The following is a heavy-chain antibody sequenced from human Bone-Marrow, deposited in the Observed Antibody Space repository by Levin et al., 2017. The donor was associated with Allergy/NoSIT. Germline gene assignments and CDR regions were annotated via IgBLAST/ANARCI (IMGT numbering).Heavy chain of an antibody. D-gene: IGHD2-21*01. CDR2: IFWDDYK. J-gene: IGHJ3*01. CDR3: AHSEGGNTGDRFDV. Sequence: NVSGPTLVKPPQTLTLTCTFSGFSLTSTDAGVGWIRQPPGKALEWLALIFWDDYKRYSPSLERRLAVTMDTSKNQVVLNMTDMEHADTATYVCAHSEGGNTGDRFDVWGQGRVVTVSS. V-gene: IGHV2-5*02. CDR1: GFSLTSTDAG.